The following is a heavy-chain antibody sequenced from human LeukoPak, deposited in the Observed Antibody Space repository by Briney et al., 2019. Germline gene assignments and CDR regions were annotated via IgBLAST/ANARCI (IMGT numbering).Heavy chain of an antibody. Sequence: ASVKVSCKASGYTFTDYYLHWVRQASGQGLEWMGWIHPNSGAATYAQKFQGRVSMTRDTSINTVFMELSRLTFDDTAVYYCSREDFWGQGTLVTVSS. J-gene: IGHJ4*02. V-gene: IGHV1-2*02. CDR3: SREDF. CDR1: GYTFTDYY. CDR2: IHPNSGAA.